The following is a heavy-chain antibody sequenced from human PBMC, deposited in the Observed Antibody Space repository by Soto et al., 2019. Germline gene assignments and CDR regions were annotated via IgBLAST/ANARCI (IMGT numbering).Heavy chain of an antibody. CDR2: ISYDGSNK. CDR3: GKDRTIFGVVTPGGMDV. Sequence: QVQLVESGGGVVQPGRSLRLSCAASGFTFSSYGMHWVRQAPGKGLEWVAVISYDGSNKYYADSVKGRFTISRDNSKNTLCLQLNSLKAEDKAVYYCGKDRTIFGVVTPGGMDVWGQGTTVTVSS. D-gene: IGHD3-3*01. J-gene: IGHJ6*02. V-gene: IGHV3-30*18. CDR1: GFTFSSYG.